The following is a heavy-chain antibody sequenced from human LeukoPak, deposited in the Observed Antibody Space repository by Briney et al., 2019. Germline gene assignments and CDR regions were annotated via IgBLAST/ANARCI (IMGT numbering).Heavy chain of an antibody. CDR3: AGWYYDSSGYYSGFDY. V-gene: IGHV6-1*01. J-gene: IGHJ4*02. Sequence: SQTLSLTCALSGDSVSSNTVAWNWIRQSPSRGLEWLGRTWYNSKWYNSYAVSMKSRIIINTDTSKNQFSLQLNSVTPEDTAVYYCAGWYYDSSGYYSGFDYWGQGTLVTVSS. D-gene: IGHD3-22*01. CDR2: TWYNSKWYN. CDR1: GDSVSSNTVA.